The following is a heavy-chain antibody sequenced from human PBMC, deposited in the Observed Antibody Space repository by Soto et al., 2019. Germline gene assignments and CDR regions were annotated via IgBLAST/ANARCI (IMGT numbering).Heavy chain of an antibody. V-gene: IGHV3-23*01. CDR3: AKYYYDSSDSRGSYDI. CDR2: ISSRGGGTT. Sequence: EVQLLASGGGLVQPGGSLRLSCVASGFTFSSYAMTWVRQAPGKGLDWVSAISSRGGGTTYYADSVKGRFTSSRDNSKNTLYLQMNSLRAEDTAVYYCAKYYYDSSDSRGSYDIWGQGTMVTVSS. J-gene: IGHJ3*02. CDR1: GFTFSSYA. D-gene: IGHD3-22*01.